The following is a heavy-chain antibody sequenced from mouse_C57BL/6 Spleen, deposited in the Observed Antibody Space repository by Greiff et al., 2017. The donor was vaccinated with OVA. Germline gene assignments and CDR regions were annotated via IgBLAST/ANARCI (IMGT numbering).Heavy chain of an antibody. V-gene: IGHV1-64*01. CDR2: IHPNSGST. D-gene: IGHD1-1*01. CDR1: GYTFTSYW. Sequence: VQLQQPGAELVKPGASVKLSCKASGYTFTSYWMHWVKQRPGQGLEWIGMIHPNSGSTNYNEKFKSKATLTVDKSSSTAYMQLSSLTSEDSAVYYCARGNYGSSEYFDDWGTGTTVTVSS. J-gene: IGHJ1*03. CDR3: ARGNYGSSEYFDD.